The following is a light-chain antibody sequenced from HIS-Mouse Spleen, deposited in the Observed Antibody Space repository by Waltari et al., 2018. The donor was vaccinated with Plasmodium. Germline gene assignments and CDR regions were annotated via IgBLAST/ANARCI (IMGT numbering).Light chain of an antibody. CDR2: GAS. CDR3: QQYNNWPAWT. J-gene: IGKJ1*01. Sequence: EIVMTQSPATLSVSPGARATLSCRASQSVSSNLAWYQQKPGQAPRLLIYGASTRAPRIPARFSGSGSGTEFTLIISSLQSEDFAVYYCQQYNNWPAWTFGQGTKVEIK. CDR1: QSVSSN. V-gene: IGKV3-15*01.